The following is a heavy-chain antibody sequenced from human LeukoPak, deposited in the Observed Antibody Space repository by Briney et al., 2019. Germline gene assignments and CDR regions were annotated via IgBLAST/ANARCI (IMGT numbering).Heavy chain of an antibody. CDR1: GYTFTIYG. V-gene: IGHV1-18*01. CDR3: AREYCSSTSCYGWFDP. J-gene: IGHJ5*02. Sequence: ASVSVSCKASGYTFTIYGISWVRQAPGQGLEWMGWISAYNGNTNYAQKLQGRVTMTTDTSTSTAYMELRSLRSDDTAVYYCAREYCSSTSCYGWFDPWGQGTLVTVSS. CDR2: ISAYNGNT. D-gene: IGHD2-2*01.